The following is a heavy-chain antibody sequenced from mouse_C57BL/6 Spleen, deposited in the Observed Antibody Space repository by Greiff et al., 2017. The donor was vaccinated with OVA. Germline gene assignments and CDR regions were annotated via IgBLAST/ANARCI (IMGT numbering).Heavy chain of an antibody. CDR2: ISDGGSYT. V-gene: IGHV5-4*01. J-gene: IGHJ4*01. CDR3: ARDGYSNYLDAMDY. CDR1: GFTFSSYA. D-gene: IGHD2-5*01. Sequence: EVKLVESGGGLVKPGGSLKLSCAASGFTFSSYAMSWVRQTPEKRLEWVATISDGGSYTYYPDNVKGRFTISRDNAKNNLYLQMSHLKSEDTAMYYGARDGYSNYLDAMDYWGQGTSVTVSS.